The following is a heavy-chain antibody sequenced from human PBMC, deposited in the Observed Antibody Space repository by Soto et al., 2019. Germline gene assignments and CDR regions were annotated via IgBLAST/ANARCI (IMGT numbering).Heavy chain of an antibody. J-gene: IGHJ4*02. Sequence: QVQLVESGGGVVQPGTSLRLSCVGSGFTFRSYVIHWVRQAPGKGLEWVALTSYDGSNKYYDDSVKGRFTISRDNSRNTVDLEMASLSLEDTALYYCARWGTTGGLDVWGQGTLVSVSS. CDR3: ARWGTTGGLDV. CDR1: GFTFRSYV. D-gene: IGHD3-16*01. V-gene: IGHV3-30*19. CDR2: TSYDGSNK.